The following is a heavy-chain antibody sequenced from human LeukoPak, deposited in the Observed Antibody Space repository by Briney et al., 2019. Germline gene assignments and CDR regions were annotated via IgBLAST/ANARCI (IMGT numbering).Heavy chain of an antibody. CDR2: IYYSGST. Sequence: SETLSLTCTVSGGSISSSSYYWGWIRQPPGKGLEWIGSIYYSGSTYCNPSLKSRVTISVDTSKNQFSLKLSSVTAADTAVYYCARLGSIAAPKGDYWGQGTLVTVSS. CDR3: ARLGSIAAPKGDY. D-gene: IGHD6-6*01. V-gene: IGHV4-39*01. J-gene: IGHJ4*02. CDR1: GGSISSSSYY.